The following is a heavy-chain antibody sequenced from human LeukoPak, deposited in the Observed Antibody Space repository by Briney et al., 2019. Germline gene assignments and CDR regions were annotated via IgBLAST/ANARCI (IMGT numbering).Heavy chain of an antibody. D-gene: IGHD6-13*01. Sequence: GGSLRLSCAASGFTFGSYAMSWVRQAPGKGLVWVSRINSDGSSTSYADSVKGRFTMSRDNAKNTLYLQMNSLRAEDTAVYYCAGDYSSSLWDWGQGTLVTVSS. CDR3: AGDYSSSLWD. J-gene: IGHJ4*02. CDR1: GFTFGSYA. CDR2: INSDGSST. V-gene: IGHV3-74*01.